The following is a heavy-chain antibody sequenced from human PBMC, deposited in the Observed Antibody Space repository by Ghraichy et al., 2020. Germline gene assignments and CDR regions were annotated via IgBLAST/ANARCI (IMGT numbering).Heavy chain of an antibody. V-gene: IGHV1-18*04. Sequence: ASVKVSCKASGYTFTSYGISWVRQAPGQGLEWMGWISAYNGNTNYAQKLQGRDTMTTDTSTSTAYMELRSLRSDDTAVYYCARGPYYETALGGSDYWGQGTLVTVSS. J-gene: IGHJ4*02. D-gene: IGHD3-22*01. CDR1: GYTFTSYG. CDR2: ISAYNGNT. CDR3: ARGPYYETALGGSDY.